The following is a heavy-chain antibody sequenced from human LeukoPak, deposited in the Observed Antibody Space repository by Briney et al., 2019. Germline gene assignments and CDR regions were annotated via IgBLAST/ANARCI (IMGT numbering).Heavy chain of an antibody. J-gene: IGHJ4*02. CDR2: IVVGSGNT. V-gene: IGHV1-58*01. CDR3: ARDRGDIVVVPAAMELDY. CDR1: GFTFTSSA. D-gene: IGHD2-2*01. Sequence: GASVKVSCKASGFTFTSSAVQWVRQARGQRLEWIGWIVVGSGNTNYAQKFQERVTITRDTSASTAYMELSSLRSEDTAVYYCARDRGDIVVVPAAMELDYWGQGTLVTVSS.